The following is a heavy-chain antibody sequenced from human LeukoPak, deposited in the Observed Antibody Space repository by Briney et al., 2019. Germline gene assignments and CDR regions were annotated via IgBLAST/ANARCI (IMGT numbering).Heavy chain of an antibody. CDR2: ISGSGGST. CDR1: GFTFSSYA. J-gene: IGHJ4*02. V-gene: IGHV3-23*01. Sequence: GGSLRLSCAASGFTFSSYAMSWVRQAPGKGLEWVSAISGSGGSTYYADSAKGRFTISRDNSKNTLYLQMNSLRAEDTAVYYCAKGVTGSGWYQGDYWGQGTLVTVSS. D-gene: IGHD6-19*01. CDR3: AKGVTGSGWYQGDY.